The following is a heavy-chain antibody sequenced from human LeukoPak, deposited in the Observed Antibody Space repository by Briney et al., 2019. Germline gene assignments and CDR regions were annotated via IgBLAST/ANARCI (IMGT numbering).Heavy chain of an antibody. CDR1: GFPFSSYA. V-gene: IGHV3-23*01. J-gene: IGHJ4*02. Sequence: GESLKISCAASGFPFSSYAMSWVRPAPGKGLEWVSAISGSGGSTYYADSVKGRFTISRDNSKNTLYLQMNSLRAEDTAVYYCAKEMRPYDILTGYFPNWGQGTLVTVSS. CDR2: ISGSGGST. D-gene: IGHD3-9*01. CDR3: AKEMRPYDILTGYFPN.